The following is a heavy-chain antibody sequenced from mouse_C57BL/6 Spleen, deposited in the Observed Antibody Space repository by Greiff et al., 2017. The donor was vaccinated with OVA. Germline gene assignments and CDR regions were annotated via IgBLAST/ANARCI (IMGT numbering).Heavy chain of an antibody. D-gene: IGHD4-1*01. CDR1: GYSITSGYY. CDR2: ISYDGSN. J-gene: IGHJ2*01. Sequence: EVKLQQSGPGLVKPSQSLSLTCSVTGYSITSGYYWNWIRQFPGNKLEWMGYISYDGSNNYNPSLKNRISITRDTSKNQFFLKLNSVTTEDTATYYCARDEGGLGFDYWGQGTTLTVSS. CDR3: ARDEGGLGFDY. V-gene: IGHV3-6*01.